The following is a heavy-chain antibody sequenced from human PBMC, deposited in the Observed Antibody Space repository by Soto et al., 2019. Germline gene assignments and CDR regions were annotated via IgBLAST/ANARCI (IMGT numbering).Heavy chain of an antibody. J-gene: IGHJ5*02. D-gene: IGHD5-12*01. V-gene: IGHV1-2*02. CDR3: ARDGRRVEMATINWFDP. CDR1: GYTFTGYY. CDR2: INPNSGGT. Sequence: ASVKVSCKPSGYTFTGYYMHWVRQAPGQGLEWMGWINPNSGGTNYAQKFQGRVTMTRDTSISTAYMELSRLRSDDTAVYYCARDGRRVEMATINWFDPWGQGTLVTVSS.